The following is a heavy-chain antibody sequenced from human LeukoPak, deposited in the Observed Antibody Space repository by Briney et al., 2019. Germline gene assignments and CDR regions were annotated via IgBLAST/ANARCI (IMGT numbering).Heavy chain of an antibody. D-gene: IGHD3-10*01. CDR3: AKDGTGVRGVIAPYYYYYMDV. Sequence: AGGSLRLSCAASGFTFSSYGMHWVRQAPGKGLEWVAFIRYDGSNKYYADSVKGRFTISRDNSKNTLYLQMNSLRAEDTAVYYCAKDGTGVRGVIAPYYYYYMDVWGKGTTVTVSS. CDR1: GFTFSSYG. J-gene: IGHJ6*03. V-gene: IGHV3-30*02. CDR2: IRYDGSNK.